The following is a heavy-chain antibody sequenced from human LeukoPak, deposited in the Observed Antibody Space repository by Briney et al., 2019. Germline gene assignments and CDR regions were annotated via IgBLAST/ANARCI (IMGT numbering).Heavy chain of an antibody. J-gene: IGHJ2*01. CDR2: IYYSGST. Sequence: SETLSLTCTVSGGSISSYYWSWIRQPPGKGLEWIGYIYYSGSTNYNPSLKSRVTISVDTSKNQFSLKLSSVTAADMAVYYCARVTGDWYFDLWGRGTLVTVSS. CDR1: GGSISSYY. V-gene: IGHV4-59*01. CDR3: ARVTGDWYFDL. D-gene: IGHD7-27*01.